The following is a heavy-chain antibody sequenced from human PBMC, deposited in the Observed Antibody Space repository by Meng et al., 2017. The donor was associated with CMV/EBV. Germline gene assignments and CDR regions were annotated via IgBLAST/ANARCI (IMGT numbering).Heavy chain of an antibody. Sequence: ESLKISCAASGFTFSSYWMSWVRQAPGKGLEWVANIKQDGSEKYYVDSVKGRFTISRDNAKNSLYLQMNSLRAEDTAVYYCAREDRPLVHCSSTSCRTNYYYYGMDVWGQGTTVTVSS. V-gene: IGHV3-7*01. D-gene: IGHD2-2*01. CDR1: GFTFSSYW. CDR2: IKQDGSEK. J-gene: IGHJ6*02. CDR3: AREDRPLVHCSSTSCRTNYYYYGMDV.